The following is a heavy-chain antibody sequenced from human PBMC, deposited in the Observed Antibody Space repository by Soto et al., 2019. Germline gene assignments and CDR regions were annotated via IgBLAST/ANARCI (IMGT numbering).Heavy chain of an antibody. CDR2: IKTDGSST. Sequence: EVQLVESGGALVQPGGSLRLSCAASGFTFSSYWMHWVRQVPGEGLVWVSRIKTDGSSTSYADSVKGRFTISRYNAQNTMYLQMNNLGDEDAAVYYCASVGVGYYEFDYWGQGTLGTVSS. V-gene: IGHV3-74*01. CDR3: ASVGVGYYEFDY. D-gene: IGHD2-8*02. J-gene: IGHJ4*02. CDR1: GFTFSSYW.